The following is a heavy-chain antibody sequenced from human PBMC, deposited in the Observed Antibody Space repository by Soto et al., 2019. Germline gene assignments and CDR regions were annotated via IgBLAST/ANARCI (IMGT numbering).Heavy chain of an antibody. CDR2: INAGNGNT. Sequence: QVQLVQSGAEEKKPGASVKVSCKASGYTFTSYAMHWVRQAPGQRLEWMGWINAGNGNTKYSQKFQGRVTITRDTSASTADMELSSLRSEDTAVDYCARSSGYYLIDDYWGQGTLVTVSS. CDR1: GYTFTSYA. D-gene: IGHD3-22*01. CDR3: ARSSGYYLIDDY. V-gene: IGHV1-3*05. J-gene: IGHJ4*02.